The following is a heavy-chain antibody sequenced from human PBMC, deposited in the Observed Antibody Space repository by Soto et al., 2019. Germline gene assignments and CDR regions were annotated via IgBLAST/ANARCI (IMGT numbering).Heavy chain of an antibody. V-gene: IGHV5-51*03. J-gene: IGHJ4*01. CDR3: ASHGVGDSLTGRPGY. CDR2: IYPGDSDT. Sequence: EVQLVQSGAEVKKPGESLKISCKGSGYSFTSYWIGWVRQMPGKGLEWMGIIYPGDSDTRYSPSFQGQVTISADKSISTAHLQSSSPKASQAAMYCCASHGVGDSLTGRPGYWGHGPLVTVSS. D-gene: IGHD3-9*01. CDR1: GYSFTSYW.